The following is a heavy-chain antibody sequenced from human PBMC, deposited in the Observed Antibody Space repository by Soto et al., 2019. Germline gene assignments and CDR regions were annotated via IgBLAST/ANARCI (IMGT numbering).Heavy chain of an antibody. CDR3: AKGGTEKIAVGDFVY. J-gene: IGHJ4*02. D-gene: IGHD6-19*01. CDR1: GFTFSSYA. V-gene: IGHV3-23*01. CDR2: ISGSGGST. Sequence: EVQLLESGGGLVQPGGSLRLSCAASGFTFSSYAMSWVSQAPGKGLEWVSAISGSGGSTYYADSVKGRFTISRDNSKNTLYLQMNSLRADDTAVYYCAKGGTEKIAVGDFVYWGQGTLVTVSS.